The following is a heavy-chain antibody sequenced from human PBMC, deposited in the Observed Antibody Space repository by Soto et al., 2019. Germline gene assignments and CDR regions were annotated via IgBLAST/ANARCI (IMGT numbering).Heavy chain of an antibody. Sequence: SETLSLTCAVYGGSVNGYYWNWIRQPPGKGLEWIGEINHTGGTHCNPSLKSRVTMSVDTSKNQFSLRLSSVTAADTAIYYCATRITVFGLLIPPFDPWGQGTQVTVSS. V-gene: IGHV4-34*01. D-gene: IGHD3-3*01. J-gene: IGHJ5*02. CDR3: ATRITVFGLLIPPFDP. CDR1: GGSVNGYY. CDR2: INHTGGT.